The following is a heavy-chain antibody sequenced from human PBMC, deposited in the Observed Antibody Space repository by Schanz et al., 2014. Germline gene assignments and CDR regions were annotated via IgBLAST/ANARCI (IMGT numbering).Heavy chain of an antibody. V-gene: IGHV3-23*04. J-gene: IGHJ4*02. Sequence: EVQLVESGGGLVQPGGSLRLSCAASGFTLSSYGMHWVRQAPGKGLEWVSAISGSGGSTYYADSVKGRFTISRDNAKNSLYLEMNSLRAEDTALYYCARDRRNADLDYWGQGTLVTGSS. CDR2: ISGSGGST. CDR1: GFTLSSYG. CDR3: ARDRRNADLDY. D-gene: IGHD1-1*01.